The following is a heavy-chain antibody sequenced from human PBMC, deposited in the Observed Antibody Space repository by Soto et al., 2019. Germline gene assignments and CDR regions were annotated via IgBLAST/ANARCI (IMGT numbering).Heavy chain of an antibody. J-gene: IGHJ4*02. CDR3: ARAPYYDILTGYQYYFDY. D-gene: IGHD3-9*01. CDR2: IYYSGST. CDR1: GGSISSGDYY. Sequence: SETLSLTCTVSGGSISSGDYYWSWIRQPPGKGLEWIGYIYYSGSTYYNPSLKSRVTISVDTSKNQFSLKLSSVTAADTAVYYCARAPYYDILTGYQYYFDYWGQGTLVTV. V-gene: IGHV4-30-4*01.